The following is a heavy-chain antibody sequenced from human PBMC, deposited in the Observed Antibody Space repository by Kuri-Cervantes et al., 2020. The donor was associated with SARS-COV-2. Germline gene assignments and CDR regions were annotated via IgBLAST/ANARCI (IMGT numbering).Heavy chain of an antibody. CDR2: INHSGST. V-gene: IGHV4-34*01. J-gene: IGHJ6*03. D-gene: IGHD6-6*01. CDR1: GFTFSDAW. Sequence: GSLRLSCVVSGFTFSDAWMSWVRQTPGKGLEWVGEINHSGSTNYNPSLKSRVTISVDTSKNQFSLKLSSVTAADTAVYYCARGRTVLIAARLRYYYYMDVWGKGTTVTVSS. CDR3: ARGRTVLIAARLRYYYYMDV.